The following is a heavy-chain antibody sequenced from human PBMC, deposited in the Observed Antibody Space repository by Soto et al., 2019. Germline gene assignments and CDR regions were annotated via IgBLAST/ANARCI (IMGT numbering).Heavy chain of an antibody. V-gene: IGHV3-23*01. D-gene: IGHD4-4*01. J-gene: IGHJ6*02. Sequence: EVQLLESGGGLVQPGGSLRLSCAASGFTFSSYAMSWVRQAPEGLEWVSAISGSGGSTYYADSVKGRFTNSRDNSKNTLYLQINSLRAEDTAVYYCAKTSNNYYHCYDMDVWGQGTTVTGSS. CDR1: GFTFSSYA. CDR2: ISGSGGST. CDR3: AKTSNNYYHCYDMDV.